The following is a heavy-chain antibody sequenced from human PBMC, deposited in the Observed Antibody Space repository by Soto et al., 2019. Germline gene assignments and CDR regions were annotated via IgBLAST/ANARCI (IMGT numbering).Heavy chain of an antibody. D-gene: IGHD2-21*01. CDR2: IHYSGST. J-gene: IGHJ4*02. V-gene: IGHV4-59*01. CDR3: TRGGDAYKNGH. CDR1: GGSISSYY. Sequence: SETLSLTCAVSGGSISSYYWSWIRQPPGKGLEWIGFIHYSGSTNYNPSLKSRVTMSVDTSKNQFSLKLTSVNAADTAVYYCTRGGDAYKNGHWGQGTLVTVSS.